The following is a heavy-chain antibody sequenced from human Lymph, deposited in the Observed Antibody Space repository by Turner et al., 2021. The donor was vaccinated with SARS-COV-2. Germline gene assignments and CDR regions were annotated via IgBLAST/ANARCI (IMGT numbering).Heavy chain of an antibody. Sequence: EVQLVESGGGVVQPGGSLRLACAAPGINVSRNYISWVRQAPGKVLECVSVIYSCGSSYYADALKGLFTIYRHNSKNTLYLQMNILRAEDSAVYYSARVLDKAGGMDVWGQGTTVTVSS. J-gene: IGHJ6*02. CDR1: GINVSRNY. D-gene: IGHD5-18*01. CDR2: IYSCGSS. V-gene: IGHV3-53*04. CDR3: ARVLDKAGGMDV.